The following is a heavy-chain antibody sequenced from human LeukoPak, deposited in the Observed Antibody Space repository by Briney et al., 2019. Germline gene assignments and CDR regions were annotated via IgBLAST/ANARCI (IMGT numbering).Heavy chain of an antibody. CDR2: IYYSGST. CDR1: GGSISSSSYY. J-gene: IGHJ4*02. V-gene: IGHV4-39*07. D-gene: IGHD3-10*01. Sequence: SETLSLTCTVSGGSISSSSYYWGWIRQPPGKGLEWIGSIYYSGSTNYNPSLKSRVTISVDTSKNQFSLKLSSVTAADTAVYYCARGRGHYYGSGRRNPLFDYWGQGTLVTVSS. CDR3: ARGRGHYYGSGRRNPLFDY.